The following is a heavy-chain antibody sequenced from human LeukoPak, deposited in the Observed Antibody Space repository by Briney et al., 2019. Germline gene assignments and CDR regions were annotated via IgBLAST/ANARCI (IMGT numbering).Heavy chain of an antibody. D-gene: IGHD4-17*01. J-gene: IGHJ4*02. CDR1: GFTFDAFG. V-gene: IGHV3-15*01. CDR3: THDYGDRGGFDY. CDR2: LKSKTDGGAT. Sequence: GGSLRLSCAASGFTFDAFGMTWVRQAPGKGLEWVGRLKSKTDGGATDYAAPVKGRFTISRDDSKNTLYLQMNSLKTEDTAVYYCTHDYGDRGGFDYWGQGTLVTVSS.